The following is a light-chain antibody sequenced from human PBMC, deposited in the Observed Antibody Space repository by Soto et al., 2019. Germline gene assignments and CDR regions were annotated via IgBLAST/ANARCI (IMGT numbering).Light chain of an antibody. CDR3: QQYNSYAV. Sequence: IEMTQSPATLSASLGDRVTITCRASQSISSWFAWYQQKPGKAPKLLIYDASSLEGGVPSRLSGSGSGTEFTLTISSLQPDDFATYYCQQYNSYAVFGQGTKVDNK. J-gene: IGKJ1*01. V-gene: IGKV1-5*01. CDR2: DAS. CDR1: QSISSW.